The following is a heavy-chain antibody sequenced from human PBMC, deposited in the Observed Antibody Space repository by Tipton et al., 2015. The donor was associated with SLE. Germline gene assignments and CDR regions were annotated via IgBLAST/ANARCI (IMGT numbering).Heavy chain of an antibody. V-gene: IGHV3-23*01. CDR3: AKSLFNNYRDGYYYGMDV. CDR1: GFTFSTYA. D-gene: IGHD5-24*01. Sequence: SLRLSCSASGFTFSTYAMTWVRQAPGKGLEWVSGISGSGGSTHYADSVRGRFTISRDNSKKTVYLQMNSLRAEDTAVYHCAKSLFNNYRDGYYYGMDVWGQGTTVAVSS. CDR2: ISGSGGST. J-gene: IGHJ6*02.